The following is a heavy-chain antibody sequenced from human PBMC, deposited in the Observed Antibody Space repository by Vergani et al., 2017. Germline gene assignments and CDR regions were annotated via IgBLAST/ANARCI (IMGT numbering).Heavy chain of an antibody. Sequence: EVQLVESGGGLVQPGGSLRLSCAASGFTFSSYETNWVRQAPGKGLRWVSYISSSGSTIYYADSVKGRFTISRDNAKDSLYLQMNSLRAEDTAVYYCARNWNYYYGMDVWGQGTTVTVSS. CDR2: ISSSGSTI. D-gene: IGHD1-1*01. CDR3: ARNWNYYYGMDV. CDR1: GFTFSSYE. J-gene: IGHJ6*02. V-gene: IGHV3-48*03.